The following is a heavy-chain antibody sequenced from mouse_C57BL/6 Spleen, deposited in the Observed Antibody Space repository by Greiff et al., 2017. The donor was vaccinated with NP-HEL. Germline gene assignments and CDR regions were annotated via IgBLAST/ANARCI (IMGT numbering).Heavy chain of an antibody. Sequence: EVQLQQSGPGLVKPSQSLSLTCSVTGYSITSGYYWNWIRQFPGNKLEWMGYISYDGSNNYNPSLKNRISITRDTSKNQFFLKLNSVTTEDTATYYCARGLWLRYFDYWGQGTTLTVSS. CDR2: ISYDGSN. J-gene: IGHJ2*01. CDR3: ARGLWLRYFDY. V-gene: IGHV3-6*01. D-gene: IGHD2-2*01. CDR1: GYSITSGYY.